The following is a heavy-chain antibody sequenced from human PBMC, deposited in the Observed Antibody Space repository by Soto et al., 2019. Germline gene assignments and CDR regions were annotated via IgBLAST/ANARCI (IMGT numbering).Heavy chain of an antibody. V-gene: IGHV3-48*01. CDR3: ARDTLSDYYYYMDV. CDR2: ISSSSSTI. D-gene: IGHD2-2*01. CDR1: GFTFSSYS. Sequence: GGSLRLSCAASGFTFSSYSMNWVRQAPGKGLEWVSYISSSSSTIYYADSVKGRFTISRGNAKNSLYLQMNSLRAEDTAVYYCARDTLSDYYYYMDVWGKGTTVTVSS. J-gene: IGHJ6*03.